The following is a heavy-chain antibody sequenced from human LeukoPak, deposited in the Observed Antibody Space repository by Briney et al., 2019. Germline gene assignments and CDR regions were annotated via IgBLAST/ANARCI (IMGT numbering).Heavy chain of an antibody. CDR2: INPNSGGT. CDR1: GYTFTAYY. Sequence: ASVKVSCKASGYTFTAYYMHWVRQAPGQGLEWMGWINPNSGGTNYAQKFQGRVTMTRDTSISTVYMELSRLRSDDTAVYYCARDDDRAREIDYWGQGTLVTVSS. CDR3: ARDDDRAREIDY. V-gene: IGHV1-2*02. J-gene: IGHJ4*02. D-gene: IGHD3-22*01.